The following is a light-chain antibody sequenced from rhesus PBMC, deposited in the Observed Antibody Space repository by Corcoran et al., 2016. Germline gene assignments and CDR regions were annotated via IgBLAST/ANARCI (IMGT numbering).Light chain of an antibody. CDR3: QKYSSSPYG. Sequence: QVILTQSSATLSLSPGERAILSCRASESVSSYLAWYQQKPGQAPKLLTYGASSRAPGIPERFSGSGSGTDFTLTISSMGPEDFAVYYCQKYSSSPYGFGQGTKVEI. CDR1: ESVSSY. V-gene: IGKV3-53*02. CDR2: GAS. J-gene: IGKJ2*01.